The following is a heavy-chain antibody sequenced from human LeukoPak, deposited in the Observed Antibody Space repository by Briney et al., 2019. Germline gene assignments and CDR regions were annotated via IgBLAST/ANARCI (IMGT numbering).Heavy chain of an antibody. V-gene: IGHV4-61*01. CDR2: IYYSGST. J-gene: IGHJ3*02. CDR1: GGSVSSGSYY. Sequence: SETLSLTCTVSGGSVSSGSYYWSWIRQPPGKGLEWIGYIYYSGSTNYNPSLKSRVTISVDTSKNQFSLKLGSVTAADTAVYYCARDVSSFDAFDIWGQGTMVTVSS. D-gene: IGHD2-2*01. CDR3: ARDVSSFDAFDI.